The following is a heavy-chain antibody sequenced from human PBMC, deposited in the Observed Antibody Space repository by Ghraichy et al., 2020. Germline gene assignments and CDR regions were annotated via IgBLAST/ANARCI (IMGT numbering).Heavy chain of an antibody. D-gene: IGHD3-16*01. CDR3: ARDWGARAYFDV. V-gene: IGHV3-30-3*01. J-gene: IGHJ4*02. CDR2: IIYDGSRK. CDR1: GFTFSRYA. Sequence: GESLNISCAASGFTFSRYAIHWVRQAPGKGLEWVAVIIYDGSRKNYADSVKGRFTISIDNSKNVVYLQMNSLITEDTAIYYCARDWGARAYFDVWGQGTPVSVSS.